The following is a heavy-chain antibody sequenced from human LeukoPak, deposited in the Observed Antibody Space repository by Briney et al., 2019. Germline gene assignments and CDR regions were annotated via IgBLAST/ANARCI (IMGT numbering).Heavy chain of an antibody. Sequence: PSETLSLTCTVSGVSVGSAGYYWTWIRQPPGKGLEWIGYMYYSGNSNYNPFLKSRVTMSLDPSKNRFSLKLSSVTAADTAVYYGARSQSQSGSYRYYFAYWGQGTLVTVSS. J-gene: IGHJ4*02. CDR1: GVSVGSAGYY. V-gene: IGHV4-61*08. CDR3: ARSQSQSGSYRYYFAY. CDR2: MYYSGNS. D-gene: IGHD1-26*01.